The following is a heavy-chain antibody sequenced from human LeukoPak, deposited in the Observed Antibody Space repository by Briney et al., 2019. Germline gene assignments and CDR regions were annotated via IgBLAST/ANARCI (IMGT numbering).Heavy chain of an antibody. V-gene: IGHV3-30*02. Sequence: GGSLRLSCAASGFTFSSYDMYWVRQAPGKGLDWVAFVRYDGSQKYYADSVKGRFTLSRDNSKNTLYLQMNSLRAEDTAVFYCAKGGARLHSYYFDYWGQGTLVTVSS. CDR2: VRYDGSQK. D-gene: IGHD1-26*01. J-gene: IGHJ4*02. CDR3: AKGGARLHSYYFDY. CDR1: GFTFSSYD.